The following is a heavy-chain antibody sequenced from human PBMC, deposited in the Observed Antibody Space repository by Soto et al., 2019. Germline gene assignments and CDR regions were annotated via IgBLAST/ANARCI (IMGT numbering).Heavy chain of an antibody. CDR2: INAGNGNT. CDR3: ASERVKGSGSPSRYYYGMDV. Sequence: ASVKVSCKASGYTFTSYAMHWVRQAPGQRLEWMGWINAGNGNTKYSQKFQGRVTITRDTSASTAYMELSSLRSEDTAVYYCASERVKGSGSPSRYYYGMDVWGQGTTVTVSS. V-gene: IGHV1-3*01. D-gene: IGHD3-10*01. J-gene: IGHJ6*02. CDR1: GYTFTSYA.